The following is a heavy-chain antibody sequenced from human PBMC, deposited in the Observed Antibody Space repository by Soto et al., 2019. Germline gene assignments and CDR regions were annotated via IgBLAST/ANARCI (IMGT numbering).Heavy chain of an antibody. J-gene: IGHJ6*02. D-gene: IGHD6-25*01. Sequence: QVQLVQSAAEVKKPGSSVRVSCKASGGTVSSYAISWVRQAPGQGLDWVGGTVPITLSTQYAQKFQGRVIITADEATNTVYMDLSSLRSEDTAVYYCARDRSGITAKTRNIYAMDVWGQGTTVTVSS. V-gene: IGHV1-69*01. CDR2: TVPITLST. CDR3: ARDRSGITAKTRNIYAMDV. CDR1: GGTVSSYA.